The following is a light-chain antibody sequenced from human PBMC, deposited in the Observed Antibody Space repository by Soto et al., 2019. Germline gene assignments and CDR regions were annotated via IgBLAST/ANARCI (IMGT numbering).Light chain of an antibody. CDR2: DVS. CDR3: CSYAGSYTEV. Sequence: QSALTQPRSVSGSPGQSVTISCTGTSSAVGGYNYVSWYQQHPGKAPKLMIYDVSKRPSGVPDRFSGSKSGTTASLTISGLQAEDESDYYCCSYAGSYTEVFGTGTKLTVL. V-gene: IGLV2-11*01. J-gene: IGLJ1*01. CDR1: SSAVGGYNY.